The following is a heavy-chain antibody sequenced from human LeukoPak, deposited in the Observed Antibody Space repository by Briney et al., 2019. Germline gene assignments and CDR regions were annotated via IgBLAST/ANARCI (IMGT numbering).Heavy chain of an antibody. Sequence: ASVKVSCKPSGYTFTAYYMHWVRQAPGQGLEWLGWIYPNSGATQYAQKFQGRNTMTRDTSINTAYMELSSLRSDDTAIYYCVRFTVELGKNYWGQGTLVTVSS. V-gene: IGHV1-2*02. D-gene: IGHD7-27*01. CDR2: IYPNSGAT. CDR1: GYTFTAYY. CDR3: VRFTVELGKNY. J-gene: IGHJ4*02.